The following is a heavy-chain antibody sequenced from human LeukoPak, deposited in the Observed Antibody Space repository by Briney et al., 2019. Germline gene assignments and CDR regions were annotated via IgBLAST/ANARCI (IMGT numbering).Heavy chain of an antibody. CDR2: IYPGGGST. J-gene: IGHJ4*02. V-gene: IGHV1-46*01. CDR3: ARDNDFGY. CDR1: GYTFTSYY. Sequence: ASVKASCKASGYTFTSYYIHWVRQAPGQGLEWMGIIYPGGGSTSYAQKFQGRVTMTRDMSTSTVYMELSSLRSEDTAVYYCARDNDFGYWGQGTLVTVSS. D-gene: IGHD2-8*01.